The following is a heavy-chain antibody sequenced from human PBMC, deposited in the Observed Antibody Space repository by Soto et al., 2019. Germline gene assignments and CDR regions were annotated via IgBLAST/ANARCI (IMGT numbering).Heavy chain of an antibody. J-gene: IGHJ4*02. Sequence: LSLTCTVSGGSISSYYWSWIRQPPGEGLEWIGYIYYSGSTNYNPSLKSRVTISVDTSKNQFSLKLSSVTAADTAVYYCARGGVVPAASFDYWGQGTLVTVSS. CDR1: GGSISSYY. V-gene: IGHV4-59*01. D-gene: IGHD2-2*01. CDR2: IYYSGST. CDR3: ARGGVVPAASFDY.